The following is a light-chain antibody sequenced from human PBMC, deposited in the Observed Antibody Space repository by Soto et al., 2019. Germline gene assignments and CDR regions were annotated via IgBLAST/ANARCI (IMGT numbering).Light chain of an antibody. CDR3: QQRSSWPLT. CDR1: QSISSN. CDR2: DAF. J-gene: IGKJ4*01. Sequence: EIVLTQSPATLSLSRGERATLSCRASQSISSNLGWYQQKPGQPPRLLIYDAFNRATGLPARFSGSGSGTDFTLTISSLEPEDFAVYYCQQRSSWPLTFGGGTKVEIK. V-gene: IGKV3-11*01.